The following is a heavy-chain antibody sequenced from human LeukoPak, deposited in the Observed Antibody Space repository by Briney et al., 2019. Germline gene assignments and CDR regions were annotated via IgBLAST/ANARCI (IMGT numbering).Heavy chain of an antibody. CDR3: ARDRGYDPWSGRYAFDI. Sequence: SVKVSCKASGGTFSSYAISWVRQAPGQGLEWMGGIIPIFGTANYAQKFQGRVTITADESTSTAYMELSSLRSEDTAVYYCARDRGYDPWSGRYAFDIWGQGTMVTVSS. CDR2: IIPIFGTA. V-gene: IGHV1-69*13. J-gene: IGHJ3*02. CDR1: GGTFSSYA. D-gene: IGHD3-3*01.